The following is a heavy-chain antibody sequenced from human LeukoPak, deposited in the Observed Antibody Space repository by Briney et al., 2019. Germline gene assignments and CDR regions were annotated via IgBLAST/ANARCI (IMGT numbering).Heavy chain of an antibody. D-gene: IGHD2-15*01. CDR3: ASDSYSPEYFQH. J-gene: IGHJ1*01. CDR1: GFSVSNNY. Sequence: GGSLRLSCAASGFSVSNNYMSWVRQAPGKGLEWVTVIYSGGSTFYADSVKGRFTISRDNSKNTLYLQMNSLRAEDTAVYYCASDSYSPEYFQHWGQGTLVTVSS. CDR2: IYSGGST. V-gene: IGHV3-66*01.